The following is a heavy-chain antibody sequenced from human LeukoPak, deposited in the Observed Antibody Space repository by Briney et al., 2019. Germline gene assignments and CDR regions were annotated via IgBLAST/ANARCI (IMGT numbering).Heavy chain of an antibody. CDR1: GGTFSSYA. D-gene: IGHD3-10*01. V-gene: IGHV1-69*05. Sequence: SVKVSCKASGGTFSSYAISWVRQAPGQGREWMGGIIPIFGTANYAQKFQGRVTITTDESTSTAYMELSSLRSEDTAVYYCASVYGSGSYYTRYYFDYWGQGTLVTVSS. J-gene: IGHJ4*02. CDR2: IIPIFGTA. CDR3: ASVYGSGSYYTRYYFDY.